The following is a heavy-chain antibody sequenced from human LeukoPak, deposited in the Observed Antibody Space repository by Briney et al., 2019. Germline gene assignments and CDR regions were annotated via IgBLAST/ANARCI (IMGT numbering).Heavy chain of an antibody. CDR1: GGSISSFY. CDR3: ARDSDFWSGFGAFDI. J-gene: IGHJ3*02. V-gene: IGHV4-4*07. CDR2: IYTSGST. Sequence: SETLSLTCTVSGGSISSFYWSWIRQPAGKGLGWIGRIYTSGSTNYNPSLKSRVTMSVDTSKNQFSLKLTSVTAADTAVYYCARDSDFWSGFGAFDIWGQGTMVTVSS. D-gene: IGHD3-3*01.